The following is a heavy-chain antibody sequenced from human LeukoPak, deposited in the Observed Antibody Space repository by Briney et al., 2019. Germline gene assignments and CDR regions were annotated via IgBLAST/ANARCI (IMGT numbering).Heavy chain of an antibody. J-gene: IGHJ4*02. CDR2: IESKADGGTT. CDR3: TPYGSGRKFDY. CDR1: GFSFSDAW. D-gene: IGHD3-10*01. Sequence: PGGSLRLSCAVSGFSFSDAWMSWAGQTPGKGLEWVGCIESKADGGTTDYAALVKGRFTISRNDSTNTPYHQMNSLKSEDTAVYYSTPYGSGRKFDYWGQGVLVTVSS. V-gene: IGHV3-15*04.